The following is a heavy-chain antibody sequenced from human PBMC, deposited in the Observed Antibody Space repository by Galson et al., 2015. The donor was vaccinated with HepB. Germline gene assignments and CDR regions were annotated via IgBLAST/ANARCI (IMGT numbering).Heavy chain of an antibody. Sequence: SVKVSCKASGYTFTSYDINWVRQATGQGLEWMGWMNPNSGNTGYAQKFQGRVTMTRNTSISTAYMELSSLRSEDTAVYYCARPGHCSGGSCPNRITYYYGMDVWGQGTTVTVSS. CDR3: ARPGHCSGGSCPNRITYYYGMDV. CDR2: MNPNSGNT. D-gene: IGHD2-15*01. CDR1: GYTFTSYD. J-gene: IGHJ6*02. V-gene: IGHV1-8*01.